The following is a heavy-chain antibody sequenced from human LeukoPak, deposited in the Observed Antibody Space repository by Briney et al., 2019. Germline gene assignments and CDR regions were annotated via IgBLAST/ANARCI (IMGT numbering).Heavy chain of an antibody. CDR1: GFTFSSYA. D-gene: IGHD3-10*01. V-gene: IGHV3-30*14. J-gene: IGHJ5*02. CDR2: ISYDGSNK. Sequence: GRSLRLSCAASGFTFSSYAMHWVRQAPGKGLEWVAVISYDGSNKYYADSVKGRFTISRDNSKNTVYLQMNSLRAEDTAVYHCAREYYYASGTYWNWFDPWGQGTLVTVSS. CDR3: AREYYYASGTYWNWFDP.